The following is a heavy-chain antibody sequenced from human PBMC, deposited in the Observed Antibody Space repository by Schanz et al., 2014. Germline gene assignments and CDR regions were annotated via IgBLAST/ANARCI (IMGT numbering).Heavy chain of an antibody. J-gene: IGHJ6*03. Sequence: VQLVESGGGVVQPGRSLRLSCAAYGFTLSSYAMHWVRQAPGKGLEWVSSISSSGSYIYYADSVKGRFSISRDNSKNTLYLQMNSLRAEDTAVYYCARDGDRFYHNYYMDVWGKGTTVTVSS. CDR2: ISSSGSYI. D-gene: IGHD4-17*01. V-gene: IGHV3-21*01. CDR3: ARDGDRFYHNYYMDV. CDR1: GFTLSSYA.